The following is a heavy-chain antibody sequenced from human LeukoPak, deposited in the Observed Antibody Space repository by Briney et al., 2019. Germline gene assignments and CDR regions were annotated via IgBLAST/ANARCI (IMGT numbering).Heavy chain of an antibody. V-gene: IGHV3-7*01. D-gene: IGHD3-22*01. CDR1: GFTFSSYW. Sequence: PGGSLRLSCAASGFTFSSYWMTWVRHLPGKGLEWVAKIKQDGSEKYYVDSVKGRFTISRDNTRDSLYLQMNSLRAEDTAVYYCAKDDWRITMIVVVIGAFDIWGQGTMVTVSS. CDR2: IKQDGSEK. CDR3: AKDDWRITMIVVVIGAFDI. J-gene: IGHJ3*02.